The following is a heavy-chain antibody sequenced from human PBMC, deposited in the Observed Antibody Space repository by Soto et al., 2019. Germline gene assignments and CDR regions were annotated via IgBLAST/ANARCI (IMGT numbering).Heavy chain of an antibody. CDR3: TRPTGDDAFDI. CDR2: IRSKANSYAT. J-gene: IGHJ3*02. CDR1: GFTFSGSA. Sequence: GGSLRLSCAASGFTFSGSAMHWVRQASGKGLEWVGRIRSKANSYATAYAASVKGRFTISRDDSKNTAYLQMNSLKPEDTAVYYCTRPTGDDAFDIWGQGTMGTVSS. D-gene: IGHD7-27*01. V-gene: IGHV3-73*01.